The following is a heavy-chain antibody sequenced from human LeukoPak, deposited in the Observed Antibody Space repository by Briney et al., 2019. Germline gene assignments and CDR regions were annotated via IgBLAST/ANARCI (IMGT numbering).Heavy chain of an antibody. CDR1: GFTFSSYS. Sequence: GRSLRLSCAASGFTFSSYSMNWVRQAPGKGLEWVSSISSSSSYIYYADSVKGRFTISRDNAKNSLYLQMNSLRAEDTAVYYCARESRGYSYGYLFDYWGQGTLVTVSS. D-gene: IGHD5-18*01. J-gene: IGHJ4*02. CDR2: ISSSSSYI. CDR3: ARESRGYSYGYLFDY. V-gene: IGHV3-21*01.